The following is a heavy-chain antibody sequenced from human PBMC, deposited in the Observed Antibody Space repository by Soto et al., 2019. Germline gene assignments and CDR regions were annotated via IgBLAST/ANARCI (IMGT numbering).Heavy chain of an antibody. D-gene: IGHD3-22*01. V-gene: IGHV3-30-3*01. J-gene: IGHJ4*02. CDR3: ARGGYYDSSGYYYGLDY. CDR2: ISYDGSNK. CDR1: GFTFSSYA. Sequence: EGSLRLSCAASGFTFSSYAMHWVRQAPGKGLEWVAVISYDGSNKYYADSVKGRFTISRDNSKNTLYLQMNSLRAEDTAVYYCARGGYYDSSGYYYGLDYWGQGTLVTVSS.